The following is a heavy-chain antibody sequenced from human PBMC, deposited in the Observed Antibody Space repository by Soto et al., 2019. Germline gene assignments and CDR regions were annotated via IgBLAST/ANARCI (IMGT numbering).Heavy chain of an antibody. V-gene: IGHV4-30-2*06. J-gene: IGHJ4*02. Sequence: QLQLQESGSGLVKTSETLSLTCTVSGASISYGGFSWSWILQSPGKGLEWIGYISHLESTYFHPSFKSRLTMSIDRTRNQFSLKLSSVTAADMAVSYCARGGGYDSFDYWGQGVLVTVSS. D-gene: IGHD5-12*01. CDR1: GASISYGGFS. CDR3: ARGGGYDSFDY. CDR2: ISHLEST.